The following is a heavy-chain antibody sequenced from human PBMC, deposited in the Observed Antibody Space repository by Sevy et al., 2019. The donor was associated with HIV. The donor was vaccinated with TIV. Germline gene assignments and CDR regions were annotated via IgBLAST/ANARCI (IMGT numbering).Heavy chain of an antibody. J-gene: IGHJ6*02. CDR3: ARYLGTRDYYYGMDV. V-gene: IGHV4-4*02. D-gene: IGHD1-1*01. Sequence: SETLSLTCAVSGGSISSSNWWSWVRQPPGTGLEWIGEIYHSGSTNYNPSLKSRVTISVDKSKNQFSLKLSSVTAADTAVYYYARYLGTRDYYYGMDVWGQGTTVTVSS. CDR1: GGSISSSNW. CDR2: IYHSGST.